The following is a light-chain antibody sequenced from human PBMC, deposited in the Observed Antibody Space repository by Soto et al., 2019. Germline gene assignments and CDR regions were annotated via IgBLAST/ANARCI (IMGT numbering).Light chain of an antibody. CDR3: QPYTERLPPVT. CDR2: CAP. V-gene: IGKV3-15*01. CDR1: QSVSTN. J-gene: IGKJ4*01. Sequence: DIVLTQSPVTVSVSTGERATLSCRASQSVSTNLAWYQHKLGQAPRLLIYCAPTRVTIIPARFSSSGSGTEHIFTINYIKYEKFGAAYCQPYTERLPPVTSGGGTNVPI.